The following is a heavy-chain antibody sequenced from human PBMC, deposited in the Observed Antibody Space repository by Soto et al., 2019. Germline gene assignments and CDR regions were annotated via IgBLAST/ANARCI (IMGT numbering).Heavy chain of an antibody. Sequence: ASVKVSCKASGYTFTSYGISWVRQAPGQGLEWMGWISAYNGNTNYAQKLQGRVTMTTDTSTSTAYMELRSLRSDDTAVYYCARDLGALLGYCSGGSCYSYYYGMDVWGQGTTVTVSS. J-gene: IGHJ6*02. CDR1: GYTFTSYG. D-gene: IGHD2-15*01. V-gene: IGHV1-18*01. CDR2: ISAYNGNT. CDR3: ARDLGALLGYCSGGSCYSYYYGMDV.